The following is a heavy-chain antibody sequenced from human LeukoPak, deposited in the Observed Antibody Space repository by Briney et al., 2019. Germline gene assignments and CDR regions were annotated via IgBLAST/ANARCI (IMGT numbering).Heavy chain of an antibody. CDR3: AKDLHYRSSSGLCQY. Sequence: GGSLRLSCTASGFNLNDYGIQWVRQAPGKGLEWVAVISYDGSETYYADSVKGRFTISRGSSGNTLSLQMNSLRTEDTAMYYCAKDLHYRSSSGLCQYWGQGTLVTVSS. V-gene: IGHV3-30*18. D-gene: IGHD6-6*01. CDR2: ISYDGSET. J-gene: IGHJ4*02. CDR1: GFNLNDYG.